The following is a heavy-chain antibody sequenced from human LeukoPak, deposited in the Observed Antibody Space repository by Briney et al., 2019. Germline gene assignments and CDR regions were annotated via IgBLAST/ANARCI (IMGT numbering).Heavy chain of an antibody. J-gene: IGHJ5*02. CDR2: LSAYNGNT. V-gene: IGHV1-18*01. CDR3: ARGGTNCSGGSCPLNWFDP. CDR1: GYTFTSYG. D-gene: IGHD2-15*01. Sequence: ASVKVSCKASGYTFTSYGITWVRQAPGQGLEWVGWLSAYNGNTNYAQKLQGRVTMTTDSSTSTAYMELRSLRSDDTAVYYCARGGTNCSGGSCPLNWFDPWGQGTLVTVSS.